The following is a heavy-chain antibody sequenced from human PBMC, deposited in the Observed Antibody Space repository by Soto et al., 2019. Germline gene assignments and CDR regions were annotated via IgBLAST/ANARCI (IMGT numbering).Heavy chain of an antibody. Sequence: ASVKVSCKVSGYTLTELSMHWVRQAPGKGLEWMGGFDPEDGETIYAQKFQGRVTMTEDTSTDTAYMELSSLRSEDTAVYYCATDPCPLLTCKTTCEMCMEPWGKGNLVTVSS. D-gene: IGHD4-17*01. CDR2: FDPEDGET. J-gene: IGHJ5*02. CDR3: ATDPCPLLTCKTTCEMCMEP. V-gene: IGHV1-24*01. CDR1: GYTLTELS.